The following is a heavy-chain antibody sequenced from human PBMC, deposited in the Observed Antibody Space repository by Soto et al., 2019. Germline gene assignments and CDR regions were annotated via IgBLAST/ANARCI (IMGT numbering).Heavy chain of an antibody. Sequence: GGSLRLSCAVSGFTVMSYWMSWVRQAPGKGLEWVASVKEDGSELYYLHSVRGRFSMTRDSAGNALHLTMNYLSAEDTGVYFCARDIGFDYVNWGQGIPVTVSS. D-gene: IGHD3-16*01. CDR3: ARDIGFDYVN. CDR2: VKEDGSEL. CDR1: GFTVMSYW. V-gene: IGHV3-7*01. J-gene: IGHJ4*02.